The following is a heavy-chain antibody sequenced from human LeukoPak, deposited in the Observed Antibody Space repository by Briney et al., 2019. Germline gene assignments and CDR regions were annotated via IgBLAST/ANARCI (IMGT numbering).Heavy chain of an antibody. Sequence: GGSLRLSCAASGFTFSSYGMHWVRQAPGKGLEWVAVISYDGSNKYYADSVKGRFTISRDNSKNTLYLQMNSLRAEDTAVYYCAKAGVVVAATIDYWGQGTPVTVSS. J-gene: IGHJ4*02. D-gene: IGHD2-15*01. CDR3: AKAGVVVAATIDY. V-gene: IGHV3-30*18. CDR1: GFTFSSYG. CDR2: ISYDGSNK.